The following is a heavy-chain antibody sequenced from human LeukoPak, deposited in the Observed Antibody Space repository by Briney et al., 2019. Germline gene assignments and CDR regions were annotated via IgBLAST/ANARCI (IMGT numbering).Heavy chain of an antibody. J-gene: IGHJ4*02. CDR3: ARRAGDYSHPYDY. Sequence: GGSLRLSCTVSGFTVSGNSMSWVRQAPGKGLEWVSFIYSGGNTHYSDSVKGRFTISRDNSKNTLYLQMNSLRAEDTAVYYCARRAGDYSHPYDYWGQGTLVTVSS. V-gene: IGHV3-53*01. CDR1: GFTVSGNS. CDR2: IYSGGNT. D-gene: IGHD3-22*01.